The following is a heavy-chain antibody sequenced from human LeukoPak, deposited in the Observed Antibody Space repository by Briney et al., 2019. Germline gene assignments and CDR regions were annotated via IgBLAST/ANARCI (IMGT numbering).Heavy chain of an antibody. CDR1: GYTFTSYD. V-gene: IGHV1-8*01. CDR2: MNPNSGNT. CDR3: ARDPDYGDYVATDTGPGG. D-gene: IGHD4-17*01. J-gene: IGHJ4*02. Sequence: ASVKVSCKASGYTFTSYDINWVRQATGQGLEWMGWMNPNSGNTGYAQKFQGRVTMTRNTSISTAYMGLSSLRSEDTAVYYCARDPDYGDYVATDTGPGGWGQGTLVTVSS.